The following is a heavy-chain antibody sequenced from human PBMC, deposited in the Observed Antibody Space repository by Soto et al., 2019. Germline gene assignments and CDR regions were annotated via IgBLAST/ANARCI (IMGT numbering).Heavy chain of an antibody. CDR1: GDSISSADYY. Sequence: LSLTCTVSGDSISSADYYWSWIRQTPGKGLEWIGHIFYSGTTYYNPSLKSRLTISVDTSKNHFSLRLTSVTAADTAVYYCARDLWVEPELYYYGMDVWGQGTTVTSP. CDR2: IFYSGTT. D-gene: IGHD1-1*01. J-gene: IGHJ6*02. V-gene: IGHV4-30-4*01. CDR3: ARDLWVEPELYYYGMDV.